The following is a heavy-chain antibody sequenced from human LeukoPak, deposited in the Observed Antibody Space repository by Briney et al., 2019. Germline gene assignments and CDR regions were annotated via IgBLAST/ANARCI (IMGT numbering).Heavy chain of an antibody. CDR1: GFTFGDFW. J-gene: IGHJ4*02. D-gene: IGHD3-16*02. CDR3: ARKSYVWGSYRYHVRSRSGSLDY. Sequence: GGSLRLSCAVSGFTFGDFWMSWVRQAPGKGLEWVANIKQDGSEKYYVDSVKGRFTISRDNAKNSLYLQMNSLRAEDTAVYYCARKSYVWGSYRYHVRSRSGSLDYWGQGTLVTVSS. V-gene: IGHV3-7*01. CDR2: IKQDGSEK.